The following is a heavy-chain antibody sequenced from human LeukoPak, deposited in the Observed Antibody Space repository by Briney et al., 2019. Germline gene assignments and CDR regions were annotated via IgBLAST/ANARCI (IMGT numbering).Heavy chain of an antibody. CDR2: ISSSGSDQ. J-gene: IGHJ4*02. CDR3: ARGHIAYFDY. V-gene: IGHV3-21*05. Sequence: KTGGPLRLSCAASGHTFRSYAMIGVRQAPGKGLEWVSYISSSGSDQYYADSVRGRFTISRDNAENSLYLQMNSLRTEDTDVYYCARGHIAYFDYWGKGTLVTVPS. CDR1: GHTFRSYA. D-gene: IGHD6-13*01.